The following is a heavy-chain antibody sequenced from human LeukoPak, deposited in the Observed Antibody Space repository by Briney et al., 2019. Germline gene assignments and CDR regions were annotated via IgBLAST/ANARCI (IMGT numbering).Heavy chain of an antibody. V-gene: IGHV4-39*07. CDR3: ARDRTRWWFDP. Sequence: SETLSLTCTVPGGSISSSSYYWGWIRQPPGKGLEWIGSIYESGSTYHNPSLKSRVTILVDTSKNQFSLKLSSVTAADTAVYYCARDRTRWWFDPWGQGTLVTVSS. D-gene: IGHD1-14*01. J-gene: IGHJ5*02. CDR1: GGSISSSSYY. CDR2: IYESGST.